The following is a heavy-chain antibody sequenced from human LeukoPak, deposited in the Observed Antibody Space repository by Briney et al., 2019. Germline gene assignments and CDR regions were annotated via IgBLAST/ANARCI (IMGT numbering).Heavy chain of an antibody. CDR3: ARDPQTVGYCSGGSCPGSHYFDY. J-gene: IGHJ4*02. CDR1: GFTFSSYS. V-gene: IGHV3-48*01. CDR2: ISSSSSTI. Sequence: PGGSLRLSCAASGFTFSSYSMNWVRQALGKGLEWVSYISSSSSTIYYADSVKGRFTISRDNAKNSLYLQMNSLRAEDTAVYYCARDPQTVGYCSGGSCPGSHYFDYWGQGTLVTVSS. D-gene: IGHD2-15*01.